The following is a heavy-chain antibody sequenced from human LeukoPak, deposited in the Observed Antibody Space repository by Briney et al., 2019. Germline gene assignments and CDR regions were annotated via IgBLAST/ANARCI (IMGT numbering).Heavy chain of an antibody. V-gene: IGHV4-59*01. Sequence: SETLSLTCTVSGGSINSYYWSWIRQPPGKGLEWIGYIYYSGSTNYNPSLKSRVTISVDTSKNQFSLKLSSVTAADTAVYYCARDPNLDAFDIWGQGTMVTVSS. CDR2: IYYSGST. CDR3: ARDPNLDAFDI. J-gene: IGHJ3*02. CDR1: GGSINSYY. D-gene: IGHD3/OR15-3a*01.